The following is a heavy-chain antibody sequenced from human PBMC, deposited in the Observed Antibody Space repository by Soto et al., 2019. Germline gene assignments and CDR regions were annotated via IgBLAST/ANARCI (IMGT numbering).Heavy chain of an antibody. CDR1: GFTFSNYA. V-gene: IGHV3-30-3*01. D-gene: IGHD4-17*01. CDR3: AGLNTVLTGHDVFDI. CDR2: ISYDGSNK. Sequence: QVQLVESGGGVVQPGRSLRLSCAASGFTFSNYAIHWVRQPPGKGLEWVAVISYDGSNKYYADSVRSRFTISRDNSKNTLSLQMNSLRPEDTAVYYCAGLNTVLTGHDVFDIWGQGTLVTVSS. J-gene: IGHJ3*02.